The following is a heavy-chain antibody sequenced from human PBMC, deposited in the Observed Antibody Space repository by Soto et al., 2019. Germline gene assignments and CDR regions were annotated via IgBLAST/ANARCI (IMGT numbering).Heavy chain of an antibody. CDR2: ISAYNGNT. J-gene: IGHJ4*02. V-gene: IGHV1-18*01. D-gene: IGHD2-21*01. Sequence: ASVKVSCKASGYTFIRYAMHWVRQAPGQGLEWMGWISAYNGNTNYAQKLQGRVTMITDTSTSTAYMELRSLRSDDTAVYYCARDLIPRYVDPLGLWDYWGQGTLVTVSS. CDR1: GYTFIRYA. CDR3: ARDLIPRYVDPLGLWDY.